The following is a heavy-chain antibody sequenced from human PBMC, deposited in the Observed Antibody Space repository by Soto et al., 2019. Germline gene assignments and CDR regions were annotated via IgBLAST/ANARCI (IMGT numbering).Heavy chain of an antibody. V-gene: IGHV5-10-1*01. CDR1: GYSFTSYW. CDR2: IDPSDSYT. J-gene: IGHJ6*02. CDR3: ARPAAARICYYYGMDV. D-gene: IGHD6-13*01. Sequence: GESLKISCKGSGYSFTSYWISWVRQMPGKGLEWMGRIDPSDSYTNYSPSFQGHVTISADKSISTAYLQWSSLKASDTAMYYCARPAAARICYYYGMDVWGQGTTVTVSS.